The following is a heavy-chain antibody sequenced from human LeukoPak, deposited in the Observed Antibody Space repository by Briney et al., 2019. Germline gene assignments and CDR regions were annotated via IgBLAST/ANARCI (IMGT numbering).Heavy chain of an antibody. Sequence: SETLSLTCAVYGGSFSGYYWSWILKPPGKGLEWIGEINHSGSTNYNPSLKSRVTISVDTSKNQFSLKLSSVTAADTAVYYCARGRYGSGSYDYWGQGTLVTVSS. J-gene: IGHJ4*02. CDR1: GGSFSGYY. CDR3: ARGRYGSGSYDY. V-gene: IGHV4-34*01. D-gene: IGHD3-10*01. CDR2: INHSGST.